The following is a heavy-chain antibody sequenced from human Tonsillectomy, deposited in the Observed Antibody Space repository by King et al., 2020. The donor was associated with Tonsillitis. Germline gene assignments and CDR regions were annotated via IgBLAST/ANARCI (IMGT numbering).Heavy chain of an antibody. V-gene: IGHV4-59*01. Sequence: QLQESGPGLVKPSESLSLTCTVSGGSISRYYWSWIRQPPGKGLEWIGYIYYTGRTNYNPSFKSRVTISVDTSKIQFSLKLSSVTAADTAVYYCASGIGLEGDSYYYGVDVWGQGTTVTVSS. D-gene: IGHD1-1*01. CDR3: ASGIGLEGDSYYYGVDV. J-gene: IGHJ6*02. CDR2: IYYTGRT. CDR1: GGSISRYY.